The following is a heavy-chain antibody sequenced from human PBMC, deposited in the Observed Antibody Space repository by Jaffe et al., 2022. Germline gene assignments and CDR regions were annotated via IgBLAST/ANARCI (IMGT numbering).Heavy chain of an antibody. CDR1: GGSFSGYY. CDR3: AFVWFRELSKDAFDI. CDR2: INHSGST. J-gene: IGHJ3*02. Sequence: QVQLQQWGAGLLKPSETLSLTCAVYGGSFSGYYWSWIRQPPGKGLEWIGEINHSGSTNYNPSLKSRVTISVDTSKNQFSLKLSSVTAADTAVYYCAFVWFRELSKDAFDIWGQGTMVTVSS. D-gene: IGHD3-10*01. V-gene: IGHV4-34*01.